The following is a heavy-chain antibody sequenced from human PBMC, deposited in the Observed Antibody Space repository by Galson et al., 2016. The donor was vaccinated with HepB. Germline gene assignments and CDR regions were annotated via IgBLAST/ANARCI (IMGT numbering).Heavy chain of an antibody. CDR2: ISYDGTYE. CDR3: AKVTRDWDPLPNGC. V-gene: IGHV3-30*18. J-gene: IGHJ4*02. D-gene: IGHD2-8*01. Sequence: SLRLSCAASGFSFSRHGMHWVRQSPGKGLEWVAVISYDGTYEYYPDSVKGRFTISRDNAKNSLYLQMNSLRAEDTAVYYCAKVTRDWDPLPNGCWGQGTLVTVSS. CDR1: GFSFSRHG.